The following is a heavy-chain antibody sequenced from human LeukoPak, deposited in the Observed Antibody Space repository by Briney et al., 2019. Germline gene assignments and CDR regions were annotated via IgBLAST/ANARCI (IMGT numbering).Heavy chain of an antibody. Sequence: GSLRLSCVVSGFTFSSYSMTWVRQAPGKSGLEWVSSISSSSSDIYYADSVKGRFTISRDNAKNSLYLQVNSLRAEDTAVYYCAKPLNYWGQGTLVTVSS. V-gene: IGHV3-21*01. J-gene: IGHJ4*02. CDR1: GFTFSSYS. CDR2: ISSSSSDI. CDR3: AKPLNY.